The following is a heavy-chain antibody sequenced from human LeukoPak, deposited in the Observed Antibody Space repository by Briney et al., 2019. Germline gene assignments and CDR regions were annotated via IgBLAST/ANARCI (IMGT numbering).Heavy chain of an antibody. J-gene: IGHJ4*02. CDR1: GFTFSSCA. CDR2: INDGGDST. V-gene: IGHV3-23*01. Sequence: PGGSLRLSCAASGFTFSSCAMSWVRQAPGKGLEWVSAINDGGDSTYYADSVKGRFTISRDNSKNTLFLQMNSLRTEDTAVYYCAKQLGYCSYGTCYLTYWGQGTLVTVSS. CDR3: AKQLGYCSYGTCYLTY. D-gene: IGHD2-15*01.